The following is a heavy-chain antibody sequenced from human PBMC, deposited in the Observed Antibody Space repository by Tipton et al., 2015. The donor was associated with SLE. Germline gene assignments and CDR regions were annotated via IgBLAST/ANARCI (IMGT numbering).Heavy chain of an antibody. CDR3: ARDGGQRVISGTYDFYYYGLDV. J-gene: IGHJ6*02. CDR1: GGSISSYY. Sequence: TLSLTCTVSGGSISSYYWSWIPQPAGGGMEWIGRTYTNENTNYNPSLKSRVTMSVDTSKNQFSLKLTSVTAADTAAYYCARDGGQRVISGTYDFYYYGLDVWCPAPSVTVSS. V-gene: IGHV4-4*07. D-gene: IGHD6-13*01. CDR2: TYTNENT.